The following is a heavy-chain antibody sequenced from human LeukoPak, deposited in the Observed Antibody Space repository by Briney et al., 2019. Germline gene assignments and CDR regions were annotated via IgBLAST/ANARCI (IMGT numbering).Heavy chain of an antibody. CDR1: GYTFTGYY. V-gene: IGHV1-2*06. CDR3: ATGLGESAERYQLLYPPGNY. CDR2: INPNSGGT. D-gene: IGHD2-2*02. Sequence: GASVKVSCKASGYTFTGYYMHWVRQAPGQGLEWMGRINPNSGGTNYAQKFQGRVTMTRDTSISTAYMELSRLRSDDTAVYYCATGLGESAERYQLLYPPGNYWGQGTLVTVSS. J-gene: IGHJ4*02.